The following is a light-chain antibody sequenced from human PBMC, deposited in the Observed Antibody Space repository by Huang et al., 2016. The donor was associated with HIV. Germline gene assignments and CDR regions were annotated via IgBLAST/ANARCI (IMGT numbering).Light chain of an antibody. CDR3: QQYGYFT. V-gene: IGKV3-20*01. Sequence: EIVLTQSPDILSLSPGERATLSCRSSQNIRSSYVAWYQQKHCQPPRLIIYGASTRAPGIPERFSGTGSGTDFTLTISRLEPEDFASYYCQQYGYFTFGQGTKLEMK. J-gene: IGKJ2*01. CDR2: GAS. CDR1: QNIRSSY.